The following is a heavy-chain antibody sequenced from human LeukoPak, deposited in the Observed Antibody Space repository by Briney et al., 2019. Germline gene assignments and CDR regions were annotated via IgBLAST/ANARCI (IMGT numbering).Heavy chain of an antibody. CDR1: GDSISSYY. D-gene: IGHD6-6*01. V-gene: IGHV4-4*07. CDR3: ARLYSSDYYYYMDV. J-gene: IGHJ6*03. CDR2: IYPSGRT. Sequence: SETLSLTCTVSGDSISSYYWSWIRQPAGKGLQWIGRIYPSGRTNYNPSLKSRVTISVDPSHNQFSLRMSSVTAADTALYYCARLYSSDYYYYMDVWGKGTTVTISS.